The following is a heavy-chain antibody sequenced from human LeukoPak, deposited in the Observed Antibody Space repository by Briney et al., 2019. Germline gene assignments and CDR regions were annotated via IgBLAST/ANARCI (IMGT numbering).Heavy chain of an antibody. CDR1: GYTFFSYG. V-gene: IGHV1-18*01. CDR3: ARDGVHSGTTDF. Sequence: ASVNVACKTSGYTFFSYGITWVRPAPGQGLEWMGWISANNGDTKYAPKFQGRVTMTTESNTRTAYLDVRSLRSDDTAVYYCARDGVHSGTTDFWGQGTLITVAS. J-gene: IGHJ4*02. D-gene: IGHD1-1*01. CDR2: ISANNGDT.